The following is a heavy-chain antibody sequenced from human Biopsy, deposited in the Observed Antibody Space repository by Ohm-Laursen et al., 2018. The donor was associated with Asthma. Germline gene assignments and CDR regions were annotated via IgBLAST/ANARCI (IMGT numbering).Heavy chain of an antibody. CDR2: IYYTGSD. J-gene: IGHJ5*02. Sequence: SETLSLTCTVSGGSVSTGSYYWSWIRQPPGKGLEWLGYIYYTGSDNYNPSLKSRVTISVDTSKNQFSLRLNSVTAADTAVYYCARAGQCSSTSCYNPGWFDPWGQGTLVTVSS. D-gene: IGHD2-2*01. CDR3: ARAGQCSSTSCYNPGWFDP. V-gene: IGHV4-61*01. CDR1: GGSVSTGSYY.